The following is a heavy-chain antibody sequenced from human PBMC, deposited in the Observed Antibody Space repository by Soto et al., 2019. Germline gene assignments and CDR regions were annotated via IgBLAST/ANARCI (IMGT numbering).Heavy chain of an antibody. D-gene: IGHD4-17*01. V-gene: IGHV4-39*01. CDR2: IYYSGST. J-gene: IGHJ4*02. CDR1: GGSISSSSYY. CDR3: ARLTDYVTGGYFYY. Sequence: QLQLQESGPGLVKPSETLSLTCTVSGGSISSSSYYWGWIRQPPGQGLEWIGSIYYSGSTYYNPSSTRRVTISVDTSKNQFSLKLSSVTAADTAVYYCARLTDYVTGGYFYYWCQGTLVTVSS.